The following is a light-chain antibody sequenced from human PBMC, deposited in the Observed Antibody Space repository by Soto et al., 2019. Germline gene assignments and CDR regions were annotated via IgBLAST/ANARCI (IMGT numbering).Light chain of an antibody. CDR1: QSVSSH. J-gene: IGKJ1*01. CDR2: GAS. Sequence: EIVLTQSPATLSLSPGERANLYFRASQSVSSHLAWYQQKPGQAPRLLIYGASSRATGIPDRFSGSGSGTDFTLTISRLEPEDFAVYYCQQYGSSPWTFGQGTKVDIK. CDR3: QQYGSSPWT. V-gene: IGKV3-20*01.